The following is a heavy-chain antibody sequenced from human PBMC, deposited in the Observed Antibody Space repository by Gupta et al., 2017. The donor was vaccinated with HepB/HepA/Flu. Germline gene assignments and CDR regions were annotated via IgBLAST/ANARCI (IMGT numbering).Heavy chain of an antibody. V-gene: IGHV1-8*01. CDR2: MNPNSGNT. J-gene: IGHJ5*02. Sequence: QVQLVPSGAEVKMPGASVTVSCKASGYTFSDYDIHWVRQAAGQGLEWLGWMNPNSGNTGYRQKFQDRITMTRDASISTAYMELSGLRSEDTAIYYCARGVTRSPAERWRLRTNNWFDPWGQGTLVTVSS. CDR1: GYTFSDYD. CDR3: ARGVTRSPAERWRLRTNNWFDP. D-gene: IGHD5-24*01.